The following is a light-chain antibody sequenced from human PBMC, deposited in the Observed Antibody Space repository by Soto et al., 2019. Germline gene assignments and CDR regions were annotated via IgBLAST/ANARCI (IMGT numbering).Light chain of an antibody. Sequence: QSALTQPASVSGSPGQSITISCTGTSTDVGGYNYVSWYQQHPGKAPKLTISDVSNRPSGVSIRFSGSKSGNTASLTISGLQAEDEADYYCNSYSSSTTLYLFGTGTKVTV. CDR3: NSYSSSTTLYL. CDR2: DVS. V-gene: IGLV2-14*01. J-gene: IGLJ1*01. CDR1: STDVGGYNY.